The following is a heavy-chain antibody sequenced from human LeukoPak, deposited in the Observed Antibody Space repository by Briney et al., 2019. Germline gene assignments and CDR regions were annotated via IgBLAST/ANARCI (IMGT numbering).Heavy chain of an antibody. V-gene: IGHV3-30*02. Sequence: PGGSLRLSCAASGFTFTSYGIHWVRQAPGKGLEWVAFIRYDGNNKYYADSVKGRFTTSRDNSKNSLHLQMNSLRAEDTAVYYCAELGITMIGGVWGKGTTVTISS. CDR3: AELGITMIGGV. J-gene: IGHJ6*04. CDR2: IRYDGNNK. D-gene: IGHD3-10*02. CDR1: GFTFTSYG.